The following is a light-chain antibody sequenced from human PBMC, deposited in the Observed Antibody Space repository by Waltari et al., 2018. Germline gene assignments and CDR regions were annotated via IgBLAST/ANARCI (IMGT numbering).Light chain of an antibody. Sequence: ETVMTQSPATLSVSPGESATLPCKATESVGTNLAWYLQKPGQPPRLLIQHASARATGVPNRFSGSGSGTEFTLTISSLQSEDFALYFCQQYNNWPPLTFGGGTKVEMK. CDR2: HAS. J-gene: IGKJ4*01. CDR3: QQYNNWPPLT. CDR1: ESVGTN. V-gene: IGKV3-15*01.